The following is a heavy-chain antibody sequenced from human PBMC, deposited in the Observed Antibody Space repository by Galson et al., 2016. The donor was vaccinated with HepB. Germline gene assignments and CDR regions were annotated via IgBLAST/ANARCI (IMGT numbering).Heavy chain of an antibody. CDR2: IYHSGNS. V-gene: IGHV4-31*03. CDR3: ARAPGSFDI. J-gene: IGHJ3*02. Sequence: LSLTCTVSGDSLTRGSFYWTWIRQLPGKGLEWIGYIYHSGNSHYNPSLKSRVTMSVDTSKNQFSLNLTSVTAADTAVYYCARAPGSFDIWGRGTMVTVSS. CDR1: GDSLTRGSFY.